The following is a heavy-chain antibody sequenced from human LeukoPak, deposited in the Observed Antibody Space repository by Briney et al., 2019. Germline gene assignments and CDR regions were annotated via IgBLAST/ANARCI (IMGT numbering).Heavy chain of an antibody. CDR2: ISYDGSNK. J-gene: IGHJ3*02. CDR1: GFTFSSYG. V-gene: IGHV3-30*03. Sequence: GGSLRLSCAASGFTFSSYGMHWVRQAPGKGLEWVAVISYDGSNKYYADSVKGRFTISRDNSKNTLYLQMNSLRAEDTAVYYCARVRVGVAARGYAFDIWGQGTMVTVSS. D-gene: IGHD2-15*01. CDR3: ARVRVGVAARGYAFDI.